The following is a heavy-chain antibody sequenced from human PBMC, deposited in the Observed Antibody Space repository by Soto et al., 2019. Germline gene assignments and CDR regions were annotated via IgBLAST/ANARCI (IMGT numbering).Heavy chain of an antibody. CDR1: GFSFDRFA. J-gene: IGHJ6*03. D-gene: IGHD2-21*01. CDR3: AKGCIWVCNLYLDV. CDR2: ISYSGGST. V-gene: IGHV3-23*01. Sequence: EVQLLESGGGLVQPGGSLRLSCAASGFSFDRFAMTWVRQAPGKGPAWVSSISYSGGSTSYADSVRGRFTTSRDSSKNTLYLQMNSLRAADTALEYCAKGCIWVCNLYLDVWGKGTTVTVSS.